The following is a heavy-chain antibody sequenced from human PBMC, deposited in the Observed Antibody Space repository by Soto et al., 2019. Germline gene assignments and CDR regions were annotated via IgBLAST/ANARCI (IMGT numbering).Heavy chain of an antibody. D-gene: IGHD3-10*01. CDR2: IYPGYSDT. CDR3: ARPIITRVRGVILNSHFDD. J-gene: IGHJ4*02. CDR1: GYSFTSYW. V-gene: IGHV5-51*01. Sequence: GESLNISCKGSGYSFTSYWLGWVRQMPGKGLEWMGIIYPGYSDTRYSPSFQAQVTITADKPISTPYLQGSSVQASDTAMYHWARPIITRVRGVILNSHFDDWGQGTPVTVSS.